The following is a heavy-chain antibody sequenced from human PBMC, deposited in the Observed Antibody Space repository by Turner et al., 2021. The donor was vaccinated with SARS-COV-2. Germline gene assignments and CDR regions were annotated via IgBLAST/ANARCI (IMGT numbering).Heavy chain of an antibody. CDR3: ARHGAQVLRVLLGAFDI. CDR2: IYYSAST. V-gene: IGHV4-39*01. J-gene: IGHJ3*02. CDR1: GSSISRRSYY. Sequence: QLQLQDAGPGLVTPSETLSVTCTVPGSSISRRSYYWGWIRQPPGKGLEWIGYIYYSASTYYNPSLKSQVTISVDTSKNQFYLKQSSVNAEDTAVYYCARHGAQVLRVLLGAFDIWGQGTMVTVSS. D-gene: IGHD3-3*01.